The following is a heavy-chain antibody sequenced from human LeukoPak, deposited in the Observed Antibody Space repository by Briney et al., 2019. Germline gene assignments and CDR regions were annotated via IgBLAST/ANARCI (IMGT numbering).Heavy chain of an antibody. V-gene: IGHV3-7*01. D-gene: IGHD3-9*01. J-gene: IGHJ4*02. CDR3: ATHTDWRFDY. CDR2: INQDGSER. CDR1: GFSVSNYY. Sequence: PGGSLRLSCAASGFSVSNYYMSWVRQPPGKGLEWVANINQDGSERNYVDSVKGRFTISRDNAQSSVFLQMNSLGVEDTAVYYCATHTDWRFDYWGQGTLVSVSS.